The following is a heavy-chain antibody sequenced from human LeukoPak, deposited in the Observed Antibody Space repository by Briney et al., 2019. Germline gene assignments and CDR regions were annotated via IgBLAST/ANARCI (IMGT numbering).Heavy chain of an antibody. CDR1: GGSISSYY. D-gene: IGHD5-12*01. Sequence: SETLSLTCTVSGGSISSYYWSWIRQPPGKGLEWLGYIYYSGSTNYNTSLKSRVTISVDTSKNQFSLKLSSVTAADTAVYYCARLYSGYGAYYYYYGMDVWGKGTTVTVSS. CDR2: IYYSGST. CDR3: ARLYSGYGAYYYYYGMDV. J-gene: IGHJ6*04. V-gene: IGHV4-59*01.